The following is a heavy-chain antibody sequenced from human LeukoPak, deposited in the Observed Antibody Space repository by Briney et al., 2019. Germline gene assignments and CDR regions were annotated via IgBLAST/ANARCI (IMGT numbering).Heavy chain of an antibody. D-gene: IGHD3-16*01. Sequence: GGSLRLSCAASGFIVSSNYMTWVRQAPGKGLEWVSVIYTGGSTYYADSVKGRFTISRDNSRNTLYLQMNSLRAEDTAVCYCATHSGGYWGQGTLVTVSS. CDR2: IYTGGST. V-gene: IGHV3-53*01. CDR3: ATHSGGY. CDR1: GFIVSSNY. J-gene: IGHJ4*02.